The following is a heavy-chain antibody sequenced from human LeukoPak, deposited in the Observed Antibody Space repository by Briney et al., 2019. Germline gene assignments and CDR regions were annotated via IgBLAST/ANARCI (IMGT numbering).Heavy chain of an antibody. V-gene: IGHV3-7*01. Sequence: GSLRLSCAASGFTFSSYWMSWVRQAPGKGLEWVANIKQDGSEKYYVDSVKGRFTISRDNAKNSLYLQMNSLRAEDTAVYYCARPYYDFWSGYYDYWGQGTLVTVSS. J-gene: IGHJ4*02. CDR1: GFTFSSYW. D-gene: IGHD3-3*01. CDR2: IKQDGSEK. CDR3: ARPYYDFWSGYYDY.